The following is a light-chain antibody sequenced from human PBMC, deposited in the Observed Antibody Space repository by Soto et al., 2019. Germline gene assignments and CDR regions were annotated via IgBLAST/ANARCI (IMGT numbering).Light chain of an antibody. CDR1: QSISSW. V-gene: IGKV1-5*03. CDR2: KAS. CDR3: QHWYGYMWT. Sequence: DIHLTQSPSTLSASVGDRVTITCRASQSISSWLAWYQQKPGKAPKLLIYKASTLESGVPSRFSGSGSGTELTLTISSLQPDDFATYYCQHWYGYMWTFGQGTKVEIK. J-gene: IGKJ1*01.